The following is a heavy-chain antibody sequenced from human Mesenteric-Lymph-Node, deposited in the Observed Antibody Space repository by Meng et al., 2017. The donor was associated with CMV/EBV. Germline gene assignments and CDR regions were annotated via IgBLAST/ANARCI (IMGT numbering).Heavy chain of an antibody. CDR2: IRSDGSDK. CDR1: GFTFSNFG. CDR3: AREAKGGTDY. Sequence: GGSLRLSCAASGFTFSNFGMHWVRQAPGKGLEWVAFIRSDGSDKYYADSVKGRFTISRDNAKNSLYLQMNSLRAEDTAVYYCAREAKGGTDYWGQGTLVTVSS. D-gene: IGHD2-15*01. J-gene: IGHJ4*02. V-gene: IGHV3-30*02.